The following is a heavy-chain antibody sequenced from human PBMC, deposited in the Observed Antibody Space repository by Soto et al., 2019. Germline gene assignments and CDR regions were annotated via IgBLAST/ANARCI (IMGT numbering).Heavy chain of an antibody. J-gene: IGHJ5*02. CDR2: ISSNGGST. V-gene: IGHV3-64*01. Sequence: EVQLVESGGGLVQPGGSLRLSCAASGFTFSSYAMHWVRQAPGKGLEYVSAISSNGGSTYYANSVKGRFTISRDNSHNTVDLQIDSLRAEDMGVYYCASAWSAAGFLEGNWFDPWGRGTLVTVSS. CDR3: ASAWSAAGFLEGNWFDP. CDR1: GFTFSSYA. D-gene: IGHD6-13*01.